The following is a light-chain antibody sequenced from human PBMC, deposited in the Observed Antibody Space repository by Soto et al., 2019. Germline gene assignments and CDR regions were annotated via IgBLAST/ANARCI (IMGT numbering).Light chain of an antibody. V-gene: IGKV1-6*01. CDR1: QGIRNE. CDR3: LQDYSYPRT. Sequence: AIQMTQSPSSLSASIRDRVNITCRASQGIRNELGWYQQKPGKAPILLIYAASSLQSGVPSRFSGSGSGTDFTLTISSLQPEDFATYYCLQDYSYPRTFGQGTKVEVK. J-gene: IGKJ1*01. CDR2: AAS.